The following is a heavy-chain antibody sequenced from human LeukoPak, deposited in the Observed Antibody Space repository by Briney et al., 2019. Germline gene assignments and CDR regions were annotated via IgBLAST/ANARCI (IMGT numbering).Heavy chain of an antibody. V-gene: IGHV3-23*01. CDR1: GFTFSSYA. J-gene: IGHJ6*02. CDR2: ISGSGGST. Sequence: PGGSLRLSCAASGFTFSSYAMSWLRQAPGKGLEWVSAISGSGGSTYYADSVKGRFTISRDNSKNTLYLQMNSLRAEDTAVYYCAKGYSGSPYYGMDVWGQGATVTVSS. CDR3: AKGYSGSPYYGMDV. D-gene: IGHD6-19*01.